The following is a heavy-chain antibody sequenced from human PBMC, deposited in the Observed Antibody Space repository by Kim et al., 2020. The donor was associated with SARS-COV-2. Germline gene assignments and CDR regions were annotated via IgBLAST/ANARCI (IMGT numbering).Heavy chain of an antibody. D-gene: IGHD3-22*01. Sequence: GGSLRLSCAASGFTFSSYSMNWVRQAPGKGLEWVSSISSSSSYIYYADSVKGRFTISRDNAKNSLYLQMNSLRAEDTAVYYCARDHYYDSSGQGAFDIWGQGTMVTVSS. CDR1: GFTFSSYS. V-gene: IGHV3-21*01. CDR2: ISSSSSYI. CDR3: ARDHYYDSSGQGAFDI. J-gene: IGHJ3*02.